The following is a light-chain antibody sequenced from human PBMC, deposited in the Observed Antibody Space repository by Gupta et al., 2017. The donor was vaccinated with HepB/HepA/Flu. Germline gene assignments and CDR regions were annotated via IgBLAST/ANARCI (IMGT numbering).Light chain of an antibody. V-gene: IGKV1D-12*01. CDR3: QQGNSFPNT. CDR2: GAS. Sequence: DIQMTQSPSSVSASVGDRVTIICRASQDIGTWLAWYQQKPRRAPKLLIYGASSLPSGVPSRFSGSGSGTNFTLAINTLQPEDFATYYCQQGNSFPNTFGQGTEMEIK. J-gene: IGKJ2*01. CDR1: QDIGTW.